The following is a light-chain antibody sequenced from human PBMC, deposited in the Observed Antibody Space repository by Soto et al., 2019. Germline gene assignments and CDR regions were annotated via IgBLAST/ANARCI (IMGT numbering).Light chain of an antibody. CDR2: GVS. J-gene: IGKJ4*01. Sequence: EIVMTQSPATLSVSPEERATLSCRASQSVSSDLAWYQQTPGQGPRLLIYGVSTRATGVPARFSGSGSGTEFTLTISSLQSEDFAVYYCQQYNNWPLTFGGGTKVEIK. CDR3: QQYNNWPLT. CDR1: QSVSSD. V-gene: IGKV3-15*01.